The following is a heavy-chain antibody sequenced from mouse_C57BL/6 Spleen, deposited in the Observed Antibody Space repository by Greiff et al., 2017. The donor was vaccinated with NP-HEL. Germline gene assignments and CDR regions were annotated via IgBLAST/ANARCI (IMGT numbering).Heavy chain of an antibody. V-gene: IGHV1-76*01. Sequence: QVQLQQSGAELVRPGASVKLSCKASGYTFTDYYINWVKQRPGQGLEWIARIYPGSGNTYYNEKFKGKATLTAEKSSSTAYMQLSSLTSEDSAVYFCARAQRQLRPYYFDYWGQGTTLTVSS. D-gene: IGHD3-2*02. CDR2: IYPGSGNT. CDR3: ARAQRQLRPYYFDY. CDR1: GYTFTDYY. J-gene: IGHJ2*01.